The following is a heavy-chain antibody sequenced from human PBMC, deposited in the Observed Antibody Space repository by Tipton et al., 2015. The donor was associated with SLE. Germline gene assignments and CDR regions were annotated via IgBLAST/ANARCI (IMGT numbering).Heavy chain of an antibody. D-gene: IGHD5-18*01. Sequence: QLVQSGAEVKNPGSSVKVSCKASGGTFSTYAISWARQAPGQGLEWMGVIIPLFGSANYAQKFPGRVTITTNESTSTAYMELNSLRSEVMALYYCARGLDTAMSPDAFD. CDR2: IIPLFGSA. J-gene: IGHJ3*02. CDR3: ARGLDTAMSPDAFD. CDR1: GGTFSTYA. V-gene: IGHV1-69*05.